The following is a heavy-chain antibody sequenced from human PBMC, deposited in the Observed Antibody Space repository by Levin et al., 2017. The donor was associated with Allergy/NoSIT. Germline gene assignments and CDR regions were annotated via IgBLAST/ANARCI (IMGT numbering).Heavy chain of an antibody. Sequence: PGESLKISCKASGYTFTGYYMHWVRQAPGQGLEWMGWINPNSGGTNYAQKFQGRVTMTRDTSISTAYMELSRLRSDDTAVYYCAAWGRIAAAGTKGLFDYWGQGTLVTVSS. CDR1: GYTFTGYY. J-gene: IGHJ4*02. D-gene: IGHD6-13*01. V-gene: IGHV1-2*02. CDR2: INPNSGGT. CDR3: AAWGRIAAAGTKGLFDY.